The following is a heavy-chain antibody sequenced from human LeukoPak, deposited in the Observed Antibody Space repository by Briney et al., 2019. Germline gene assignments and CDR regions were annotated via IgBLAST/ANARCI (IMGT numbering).Heavy chain of an antibody. CDR2: IKNDGTSI. D-gene: IGHD3-22*01. J-gene: IGHJ4*02. CDR3: ARDLYYYDSSGYRH. V-gene: IGHV3-74*01. CDR1: GFTFSSYW. Sequence: GGSLRLSCAASGFTFSSYWMHWVRQAPGKGLVWVSRIKNDGTSIYADSVKGRFTISRDNAKNTLYLQMNGLRAEDTAVYYCARDLYYYDSSGYRHWGQGTLVTVSS.